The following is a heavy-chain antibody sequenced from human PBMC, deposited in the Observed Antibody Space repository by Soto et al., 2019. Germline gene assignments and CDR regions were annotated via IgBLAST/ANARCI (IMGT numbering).Heavy chain of an antibody. CDR3: ARRHYGSGKPFDY. J-gene: IGHJ4*02. Sequence: ASVKVSCKASGYTFTSYAMHWVRQAPGQRLEWMGWINAGNGNTKYSQKLQGRVTITRDTSASTAYMELSSLRSEDTAVYYCARRHYGSGKPFDYWGQGTLVTVS. V-gene: IGHV1-3*01. D-gene: IGHD3-10*01. CDR2: INAGNGNT. CDR1: GYTFTSYA.